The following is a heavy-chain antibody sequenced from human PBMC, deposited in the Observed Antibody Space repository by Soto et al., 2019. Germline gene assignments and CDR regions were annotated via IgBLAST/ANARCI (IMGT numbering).Heavy chain of an antibody. CDR1: GYTVTTYG. Sequence: QVELVQSGAEVKKPGASVRVSCRASGYTVTTYGVSWVRQAPGQGLEWLAWISAYNGMTKFAHKLQGRVSVTTDTSTNTAHMELRNLRSDDTALYYCARAFMVLPTYDYFYMDVWGHGTMVTVSS. CDR3: ARAFMVLPTYDYFYMDV. D-gene: IGHD3-10*01. V-gene: IGHV1-18*01. J-gene: IGHJ6*03. CDR2: ISAYNGMT.